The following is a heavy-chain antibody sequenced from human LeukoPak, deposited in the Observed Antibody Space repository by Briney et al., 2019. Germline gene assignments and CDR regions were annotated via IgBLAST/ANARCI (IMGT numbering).Heavy chain of an antibody. Sequence: PSETLSLTCTVSGGSISSYYWSWIRRPPGKGLEWIGYIYYSGSTNYNPSLKSRVTISVDTFKNQFSLKLSSVTAADTAVYYCARSRYLTISYYYMDVWGKGTTVTVSS. D-gene: IGHD3-3*01. CDR3: ARSRYLTISYYYMDV. CDR2: IYYSGST. V-gene: IGHV4-59*01. J-gene: IGHJ6*03. CDR1: GGSISSYY.